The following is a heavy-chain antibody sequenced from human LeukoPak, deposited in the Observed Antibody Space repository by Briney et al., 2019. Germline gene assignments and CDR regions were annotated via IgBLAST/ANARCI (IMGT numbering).Heavy chain of an antibody. J-gene: IGHJ4*02. CDR1: GFTFSSYS. CDR2: ISSSSSYI. V-gene: IGHV3-21*01. D-gene: IGHD1-26*01. CDR3: ARAYDIVGATELDY. Sequence: GGSLRLSCAASGFTFSSYSMNWVRQAPGKGLELVSSISSSSSYIYYADSVKGRFTISRDNAKNSLYLQMNSLRAEDTAVYYCARAYDIVGATELDYWGQGTLVTVSS.